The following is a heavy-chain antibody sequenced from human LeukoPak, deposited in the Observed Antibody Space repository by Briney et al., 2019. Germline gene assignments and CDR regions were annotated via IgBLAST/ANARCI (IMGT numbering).Heavy chain of an antibody. Sequence: SGGSLRLSCAASGFTFSSYAMNWVRQAPGKGLEWVSGTTDSGGGTFYADSVKGRFTISRDNFNNMLYLQMNSLRAEDTALYYCTKKGQTGDLDYWGQGTLVTVSS. V-gene: IGHV3-23*01. CDR1: GFTFSSYA. D-gene: IGHD7-27*01. J-gene: IGHJ4*02. CDR3: TKKGQTGDLDY. CDR2: TTDSGGGT.